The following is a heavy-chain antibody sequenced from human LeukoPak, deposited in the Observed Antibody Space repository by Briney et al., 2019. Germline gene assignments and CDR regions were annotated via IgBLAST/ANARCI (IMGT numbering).Heavy chain of an antibody. D-gene: IGHD1-14*01. J-gene: IGHJ6*02. Sequence: GGSVRLSCAGSGFTFSSYWMHWVRQAPGKGLVWVSRINSDGSSTSYADSVKGRFTISRDNAKNTLYLQMNSLRAEDTAVYYCATGQGHGMDVWGQGTTVTVSS. CDR1: GFTFSSYW. V-gene: IGHV3-74*01. CDR3: ATGQGHGMDV. CDR2: INSDGSST.